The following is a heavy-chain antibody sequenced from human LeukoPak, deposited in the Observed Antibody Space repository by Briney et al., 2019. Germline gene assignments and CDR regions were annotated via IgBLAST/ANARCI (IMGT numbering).Heavy chain of an antibody. CDR1: GFTFSSHA. CDR2: ISGSGDST. D-gene: IGHD6-13*01. J-gene: IGHJ4*02. CDR3: AKDVIAEVGSRFDY. V-gene: IGHV3-23*01. Sequence: GGYLRLSCAASGFTFSSHAMSWVRQTPGKGLEWVSGISGSGDSTYYADSVKGRFTISRDNSKKTLYLQMNNLRAEDTAVYYCAKDVIAEVGSRFDYWGQGTLVTVSS.